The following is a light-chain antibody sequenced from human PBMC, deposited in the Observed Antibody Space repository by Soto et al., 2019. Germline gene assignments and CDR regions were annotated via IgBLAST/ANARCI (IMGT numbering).Light chain of an antibody. CDR2: EVT. Sequence: QSALTQPPSASGSPGQSVTISCTGTSSDVGGYDYVSWYQQHPGKAPKPMIYEVTIRPSGVSDRFSGSKSGNTASLTVSGLQAEDEADYYCSSYTGGNPSYVFGTGTKVPS. CDR3: SSYTGGNPSYV. J-gene: IGLJ1*01. V-gene: IGLV2-8*01. CDR1: SSDVGGYDY.